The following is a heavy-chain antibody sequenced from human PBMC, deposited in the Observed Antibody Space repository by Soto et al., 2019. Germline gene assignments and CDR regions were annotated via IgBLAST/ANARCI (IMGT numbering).Heavy chain of an antibody. CDR1: GYTFTGYY. V-gene: IGHV1-2*02. CDR3: ARDFNLVVVPAALRAYYGMDV. Sequence: ASVKVSCKASGYTFTGYYMHWVRQAPGQGLEWMGWINPNSGGTNYAQKSQGRVTMTRDTSISTAYMELSRLRSDDTAVYYCARDFNLVVVPAALRAYYGMDVWGQGTTVTVSS. D-gene: IGHD2-2*01. CDR2: INPNSGGT. J-gene: IGHJ6*02.